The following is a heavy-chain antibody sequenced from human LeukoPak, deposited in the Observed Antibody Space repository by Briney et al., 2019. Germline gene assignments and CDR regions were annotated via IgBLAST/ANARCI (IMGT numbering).Heavy chain of an antibody. CDR2: ISWNSGSI. D-gene: IGHD1-26*01. J-gene: IGHJ3*02. Sequence: GGSLRLSCTASGFTFSNYAMSWVRQAPGKGLEWVSGISWNSGSIGYADSVKGRFTISRDNAKNSLYLQMNSLRAEDTALYYCAKGVGATLLDAFDIWGQGTMVTVSS. CDR1: GFTFSNYA. CDR3: AKGVGATLLDAFDI. V-gene: IGHV3-9*01.